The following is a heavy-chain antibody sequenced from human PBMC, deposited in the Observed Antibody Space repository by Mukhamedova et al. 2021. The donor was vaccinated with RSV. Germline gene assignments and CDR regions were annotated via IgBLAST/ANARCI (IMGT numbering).Heavy chain of an antibody. Sequence: DGSEKNYVDSVKGRFTISRDNAKNSLYLQMNSLRAEDTAVYYCARFYSSSSGSLFYYWGQGTLVTVSS. CDR3: ARFYSSSSGSLFYY. CDR2: DGSEK. J-gene: IGHJ4*02. D-gene: IGHD6-6*01. V-gene: IGHV3-7*01.